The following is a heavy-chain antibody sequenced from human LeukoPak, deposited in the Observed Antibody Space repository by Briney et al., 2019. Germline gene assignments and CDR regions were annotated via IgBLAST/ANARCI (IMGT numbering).Heavy chain of an antibody. Sequence: GGSLRLSCAASGFTFSSYGMHWVRQAPGKGLEWVAFTRFDGSNRYSADSVKGRFTISRDNSKNTLFLQMNSLRPDDTAVFYCAKDTAAYDSSAYYNPYIDYWGQGTLVTVSS. CDR3: AKDTAAYDSSAYYNPYIDY. V-gene: IGHV3-30*02. CDR1: GFTFSSYG. D-gene: IGHD3-22*01. J-gene: IGHJ4*02. CDR2: TRFDGSNR.